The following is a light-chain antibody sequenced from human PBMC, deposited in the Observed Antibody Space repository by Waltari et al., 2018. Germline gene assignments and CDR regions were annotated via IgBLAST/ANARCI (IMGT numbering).Light chain of an antibody. CDR3: SAYTPSSTYV. V-gene: IGLV2-14*03. J-gene: IGLJ1*01. CDR1: SSDVGGYNF. CDR2: DVT. Sequence: QSALTQPASVSGSPGQSITISCTGTSSDVGGYNFVSWYQQHTGKVPKLIIYDVTNLPSGVSNRFSGSKSGNAASLTISGLQAEDEADYYCSAYTPSSTYVFGTGTKVTVL.